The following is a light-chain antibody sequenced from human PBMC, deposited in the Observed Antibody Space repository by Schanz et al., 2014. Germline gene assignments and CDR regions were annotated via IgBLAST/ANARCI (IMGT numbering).Light chain of an antibody. J-gene: IGKJ1*01. CDR3: QQYKNWPWT. CDR1: ENVDGY. V-gene: IGKV3-11*01. CDR2: DAS. Sequence: EIVLTQSPATLSLSPGERATLTCRASENVDGYLAWYQQKPGQAPRLLIHDASNRAPGIPARFSGSGAGTDFTLTISSLQSEDFAVYYCQQYKNWPWTFGQGTNVEIK.